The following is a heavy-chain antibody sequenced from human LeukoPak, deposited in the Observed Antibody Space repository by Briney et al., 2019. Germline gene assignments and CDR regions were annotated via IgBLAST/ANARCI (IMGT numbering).Heavy chain of an antibody. CDR2: ISYDGSNK. Sequence: PGGSLRLSCAASGFTFSSYGMHWVRQAPGKGLEWVAVISYDGSNKYYADSVKGRFTISRDNSKNTLYLQMNSLRAEDTAVYYCAKVRALLWFGEGAFDIWGQGTMVTVSS. CDR1: GFTFSSYG. CDR3: AKVRALLWFGEGAFDI. V-gene: IGHV3-30*18. D-gene: IGHD3-10*01. J-gene: IGHJ3*02.